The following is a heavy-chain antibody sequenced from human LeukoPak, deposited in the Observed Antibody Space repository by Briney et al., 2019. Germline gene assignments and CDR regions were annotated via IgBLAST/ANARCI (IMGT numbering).Heavy chain of an antibody. V-gene: IGHV3-7*01. CDR1: GFIFSSYW. J-gene: IGHJ6*03. D-gene: IGHD2-2*01. CDR2: INQDGSVK. CDR3: ARAHGYCSSTSCRLRYYYYYMDV. Sequence: GGSLRLSCSASGFIFSSYWMSWVRQAPGKGLEWVANINQDGSVKYHVDSVKGRFTISRDNARNSLYLQMNSLRAEDTAVYYCARAHGYCSSTSCRLRYYYYYMDVWGKGTTVTVSS.